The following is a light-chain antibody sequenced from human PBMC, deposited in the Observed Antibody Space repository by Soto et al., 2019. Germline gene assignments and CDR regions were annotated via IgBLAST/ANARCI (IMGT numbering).Light chain of an antibody. Sequence: DIQMTQSPSSLSASVGDRVTITCRASQGISTYLNWYQQKPGKAPKLLIYAASSLESGVPSRFSGSGSGTEFTLTISSLQPDDFATYYCQQYNSYPLTFGGGTKVDI. CDR1: QGISTY. V-gene: IGKV1-16*01. J-gene: IGKJ4*01. CDR3: QQYNSYPLT. CDR2: AAS.